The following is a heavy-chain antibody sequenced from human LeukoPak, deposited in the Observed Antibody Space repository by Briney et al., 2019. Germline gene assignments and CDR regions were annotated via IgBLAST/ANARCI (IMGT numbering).Heavy chain of an antibody. Sequence: PSETLSLTCTVSGGSISTYYWSWIRQPPGKGLEWIGYMYYSGSTNHNPSLKSRVTISADTSKNQFSLKLTSVTAADTAVYYCARSPPPNTYYYDSSGYYFQYWGQGTPVTVSS. J-gene: IGHJ1*01. CDR2: MYYSGST. CDR1: GGSISTYY. V-gene: IGHV4-59*01. D-gene: IGHD3-22*01. CDR3: ARSPPPNTYYYDSSGYYFQY.